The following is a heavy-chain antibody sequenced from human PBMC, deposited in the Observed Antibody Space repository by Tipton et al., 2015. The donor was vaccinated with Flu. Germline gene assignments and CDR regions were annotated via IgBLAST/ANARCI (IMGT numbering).Heavy chain of an antibody. J-gene: IGHJ4*02. V-gene: IGHV4-31*03. CDR3: AREGDYYDSSGPISLFYY. CDR2: IYYSGST. CDR1: GGSISSGGYY. D-gene: IGHD3-22*01. Sequence: TLSLTCTVYGGSISSGGYYWSWIRQHPGKGLEWIGYIYYSGSTYYNPSLKSRVTISVDTSKNQFSLKLSSVTAADTAVYYCAREGDYYDSSGPISLFYYWGQGTLVTVSS.